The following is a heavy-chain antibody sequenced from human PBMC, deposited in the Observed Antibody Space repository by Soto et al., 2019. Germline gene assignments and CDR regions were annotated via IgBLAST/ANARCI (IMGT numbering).Heavy chain of an antibody. Sequence: QVQLVQSGAEEKKPGASVKVSCKASGYTFTGYAMHWVRQAPGQRLEWMGWINAGNGNTKYSQKFQGRVTITRDKSASTAYMELSSLRSEDTAVDYCARAVAVPADFDYWGQGTLVTVSS. CDR1: GYTFTGYA. CDR2: INAGNGNT. V-gene: IGHV1-3*05. CDR3: ARAVAVPADFDY. J-gene: IGHJ4*02. D-gene: IGHD6-19*01.